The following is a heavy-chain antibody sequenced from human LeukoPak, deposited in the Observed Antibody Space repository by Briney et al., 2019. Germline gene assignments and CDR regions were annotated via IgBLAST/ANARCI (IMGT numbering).Heavy chain of an antibody. J-gene: IGHJ4*02. V-gene: IGHV3-49*04. CDR1: GFTFSSYA. CDR2: IRSKAYGGTT. CDR3: TREQPYYYDSSGYYEGAFDY. D-gene: IGHD3-22*01. Sequence: PGGSLRLSCAASGFTFSSYAMSWVRQAPGKGLEWVGFIRSKAYGGTTEYAASVKGRFTISRDDSKSIAYLQMNSLKTEDTAVYYCTREQPYYYDSSGYYEGAFDYWGQGTLVTVSS.